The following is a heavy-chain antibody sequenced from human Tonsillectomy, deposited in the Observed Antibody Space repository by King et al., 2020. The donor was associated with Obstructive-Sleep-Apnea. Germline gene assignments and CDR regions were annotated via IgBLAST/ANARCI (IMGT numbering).Heavy chain of an antibody. CDR1: GFTFSSYS. CDR2: ISSSSSYI. Sequence: VQLVESGGGLVKPGGSLRLSCAASGFTFSSYSMNWVRQAPGKGLEWVSSISSSSSYIYYADSVKGRFTISRDNAKNSLYLQMNSLRAEDTAVYYCASGSRAVRGVQTHYYYYYGMDVWGQGTTVTVSS. D-gene: IGHD3-10*01. J-gene: IGHJ6*02. V-gene: IGHV3-21*01. CDR3: ASGSRAVRGVQTHYYYYYGMDV.